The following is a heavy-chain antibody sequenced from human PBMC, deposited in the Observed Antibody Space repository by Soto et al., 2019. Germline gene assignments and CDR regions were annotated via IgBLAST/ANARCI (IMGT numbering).Heavy chain of an antibody. Sequence: SVKVSCKASGGTFSSYAISWVRQAPGQGLEWVGGIIPIFGTANYAQKFQGRVTITADESTSTAYMELSSLRSEDTAVYYCARVVSTVRGDPPLMDVWGQGTTVTVSS. CDR2: IIPIFGTA. J-gene: IGHJ6*02. V-gene: IGHV1-69*13. CDR1: GGTFSSYA. D-gene: IGHD2-2*01. CDR3: ARVVSTVRGDPPLMDV.